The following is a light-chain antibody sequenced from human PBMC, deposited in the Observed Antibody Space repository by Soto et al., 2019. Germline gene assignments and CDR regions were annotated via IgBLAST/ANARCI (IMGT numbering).Light chain of an antibody. CDR2: GAS. CDR3: QQYGRSPGYT. Sequence: EIVLTQSPGTLSLSPGERATLSCRASQSVSSSYLAWYQQKPGQAPRLLIYGASSRATGITDRFSGSGSGTDFTLTISRLEPKDFAVYYCQQYGRSPGYTFGQGTKLEIK. J-gene: IGKJ2*01. V-gene: IGKV3-20*01. CDR1: QSVSSSY.